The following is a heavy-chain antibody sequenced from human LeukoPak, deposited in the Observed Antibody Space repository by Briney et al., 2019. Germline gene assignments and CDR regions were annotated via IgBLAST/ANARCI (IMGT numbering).Heavy chain of an antibody. V-gene: IGHV5-51*01. J-gene: IGHJ4*02. CDR3: ARQSSAVAGLPADFDY. Sequence: KAGESLKISCQGSGYSFSGYWIAWVRQMPGKGLEWMGIIYPGDSDTRYSPSFQGQVTISTDKSISTAYLQWSSLKASDTAMYYCARQSSAVAGLPADFDYWGQGTLVTVSS. CDR2: IYPGDSDT. CDR1: GYSFSGYW. D-gene: IGHD6-19*01.